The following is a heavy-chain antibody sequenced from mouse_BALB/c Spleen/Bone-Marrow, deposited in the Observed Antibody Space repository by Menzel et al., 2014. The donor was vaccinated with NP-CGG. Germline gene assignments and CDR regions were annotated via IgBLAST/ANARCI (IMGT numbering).Heavy chain of an antibody. CDR3: ARRVPFAY. CDR1: GYTFSSYW. Sequence: QVQLQQSGAELMKPGASVKISCKATGYTFSSYWIEWVKQRPGHGLEWIVEILPGSGSTNYNEKFKGKATFTADTSSNTAYMQLSSLTSEDSAVYYCARRVPFAYWGQGTLVTVSA. V-gene: IGHV1-9*01. J-gene: IGHJ3*01. CDR2: ILPGSGST.